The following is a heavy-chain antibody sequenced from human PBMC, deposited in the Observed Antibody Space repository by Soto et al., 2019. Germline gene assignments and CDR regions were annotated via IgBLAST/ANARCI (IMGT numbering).Heavy chain of an antibody. CDR2: IIPIPDIT. CDR1: GDTFSTYI. D-gene: IGHD3-3*01. Sequence: QDQLVQSGTEVKKPGSSVKVSCKASGDTFSTYIISWVRQAPGQGLEWMGRIIPIPDITNYAQKFKGRVTLTADKSTSTAYMELSSLRSEDTAVYYCARDRITTSGDAFDAWGQGTMVTVSS. CDR3: ARDRITTSGDAFDA. V-gene: IGHV1-69*08. J-gene: IGHJ3*01.